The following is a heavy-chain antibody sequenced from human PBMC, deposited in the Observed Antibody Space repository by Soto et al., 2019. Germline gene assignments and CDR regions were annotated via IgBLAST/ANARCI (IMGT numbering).Heavy chain of an antibody. CDR2: ISTDNGNT. CDR3: ARDQGITTFGVYSMYYYGMDV. Sequence: ASVKVSCKASGYTFTSSGISWVGQAPGQGLEWMGWISTDNGNTNYAQHLQGRVSMTTDTSTSTAYMGLRSLRSDDTAVYYCARDQGITTFGVYSMYYYGMDVWGQGTTVTVSS. D-gene: IGHD3-3*01. CDR1: GYTFTSSG. J-gene: IGHJ6*02. V-gene: IGHV1-18*01.